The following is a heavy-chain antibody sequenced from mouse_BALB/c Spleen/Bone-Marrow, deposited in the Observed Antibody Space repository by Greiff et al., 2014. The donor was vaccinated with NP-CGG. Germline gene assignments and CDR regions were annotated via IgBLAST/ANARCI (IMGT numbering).Heavy chain of an antibody. J-gene: IGHJ2*01. D-gene: IGHD2-3*01. Sequence: DVKLQESGGGLVKPGGSLKLSCAASGFTFSSYAMSWVRQTPEKRLEWVASISSGGSTYYPDSVKGRFTISRDNARNILYLQMSSLRSEDTAMYYCAREVDGWYYFDYWGQSTTLTVSS. CDR1: GFTFSSYA. V-gene: IGHV5-6-5*01. CDR3: AREVDGWYYFDY. CDR2: ISSGGST.